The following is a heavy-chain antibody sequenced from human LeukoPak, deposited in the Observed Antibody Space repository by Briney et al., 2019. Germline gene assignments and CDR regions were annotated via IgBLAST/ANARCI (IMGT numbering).Heavy chain of an antibody. CDR3: ARDSFDINVPHDDAFDI. CDR2: INAGNGNT. CDR1: GYTFTSYA. D-gene: IGHD3-9*01. Sequence: GASVKVSCKASGYTFTSYAMHWVRQAPGQRLEWMGWINAGNGNTKYSQKLQGRVTMTTDTSTSTAYMELRSLRSDDTAVYYCARDSFDINVPHDDAFDIWGQGTMVTVSS. V-gene: IGHV1-3*01. J-gene: IGHJ3*02.